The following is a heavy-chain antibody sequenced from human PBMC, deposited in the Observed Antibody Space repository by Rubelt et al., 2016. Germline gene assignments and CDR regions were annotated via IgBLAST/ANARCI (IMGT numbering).Heavy chain of an antibody. CDR3: ARIDIVVVPSATFDH. D-gene: IGHD2-2*01. CDR2: ISHNGRT. CDR1: GGSLSGYF. V-gene: IGHV4-34*01. Sequence: KPSETLSLTCGVYGGSLSGYFWNWIRQSPGTGLEWIGEISHNGRTTSNPSLKSRITIAVDTSKNQFSLKLYSVTAADTALYYCARIDIVVVPSATFDHWGQGTLVTVSP. J-gene: IGHJ4*02.